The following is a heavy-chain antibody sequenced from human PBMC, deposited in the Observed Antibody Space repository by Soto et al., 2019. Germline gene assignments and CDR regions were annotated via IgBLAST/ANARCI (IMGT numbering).Heavy chain of an antibody. Sequence: SETLSLTCTVSGGSVSSGSYYWSWIRQPPGKGLEWIGYIYYSGSTNYNPSLKSRVTISVDTSKNQFSLKLSSVTAADTAVYYCARAGAYDSFDYWGQGTLVTVSS. D-gene: IGHD3-3*01. CDR1: GGSVSSGSYY. CDR2: IYYSGST. J-gene: IGHJ4*02. V-gene: IGHV4-61*01. CDR3: ARAGAYDSFDY.